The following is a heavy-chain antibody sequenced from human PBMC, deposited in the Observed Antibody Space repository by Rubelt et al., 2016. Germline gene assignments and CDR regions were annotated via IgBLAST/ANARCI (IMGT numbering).Heavy chain of an antibody. CDR2: IIGSGGDT. J-gene: IGHJ4*02. D-gene: IGHD1-26*01. Sequence: QLVESGGGLAHRGGSLRLPCAASGFTFCRCTMTWVRQAPGKGLEWGSTIIGSGGDTYYADSVKGRSTISRDNSKNTQYLQMNSLKAEDTAVDYCAKARWDLQGAFDSWGQGTLVTVSS. CDR3: AKARWDLQGAFDS. CDR1: GFTFCRCT. V-gene: IGHV3-23*04.